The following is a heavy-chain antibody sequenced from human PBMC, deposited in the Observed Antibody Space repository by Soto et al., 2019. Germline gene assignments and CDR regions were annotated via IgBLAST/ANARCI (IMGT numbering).Heavy chain of an antibody. CDR2: IWYDGSNK. CDR1: GFTFSSYG. D-gene: IGHD6-13*01. J-gene: IGHJ4*02. CDR3: AREGDSRTTLDY. Sequence: QVQLVESGGGVVQPGRCLRLSCAASGFTFSSYGMHWVRQAPGQRLERVAVIWYDGSNKYYADSVKGRFTISRDNSKNTLYLQMTSLRAEDTAVYYCAREGDSRTTLDYLGQGTLVTVSS. V-gene: IGHV3-33*01.